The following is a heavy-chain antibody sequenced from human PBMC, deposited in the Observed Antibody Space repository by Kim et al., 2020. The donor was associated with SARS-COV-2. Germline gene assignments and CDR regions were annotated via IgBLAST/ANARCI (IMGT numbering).Heavy chain of an antibody. CDR3: AKDKGYDSGGYLDY. V-gene: IGHV3-43*02. Sequence: GGSLRLSCAASGFTFDDYAMHWVRQAPGKGLEWFSLISGDGGSTYYADSVKGRFTISRDNSKNSLYLQMNSLRTEDTALYYYAKDKGYDSGGYLDYWGQGTLVTVSS. CDR2: ISGDGGST. CDR1: GFTFDDYA. D-gene: IGHD3-22*01. J-gene: IGHJ4*02.